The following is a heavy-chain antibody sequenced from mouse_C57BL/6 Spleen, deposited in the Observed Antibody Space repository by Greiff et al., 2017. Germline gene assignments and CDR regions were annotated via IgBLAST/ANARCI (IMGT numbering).Heavy chain of an antibody. J-gene: IGHJ2*01. CDR3: ARIANWDYFDY. V-gene: IGHV1-64*01. CDR1: GYTFTSYW. Sequence: QVQLQQSGAELVKPGASVKLSCKASGYTFTSYWMHWVKQRPGQGLEWIGMIHPNSGSTNYNEKFKSKATLTVDKSSSTAYMQLSSLTSEDSAVYYCARIANWDYFDYWGQGTTLTVSS. D-gene: IGHD4-1*01. CDR2: IHPNSGST.